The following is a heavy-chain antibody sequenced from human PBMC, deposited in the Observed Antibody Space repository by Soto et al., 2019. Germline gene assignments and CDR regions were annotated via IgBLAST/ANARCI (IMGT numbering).Heavy chain of an antibody. D-gene: IGHD3-22*01. Sequence: GESLKISCKGSGYSFTSYWIGWVRQMPGKGLEWMGIIYPGDSDTRYSPSFQGQVTISADKSISTAYLQWSSLKASDTAMYYCARVPAVIGYYYYMDVWGKGTTVTV. J-gene: IGHJ6*03. CDR3: ARVPAVIGYYYYMDV. V-gene: IGHV5-51*01. CDR1: GYSFTSYW. CDR2: IYPGDSDT.